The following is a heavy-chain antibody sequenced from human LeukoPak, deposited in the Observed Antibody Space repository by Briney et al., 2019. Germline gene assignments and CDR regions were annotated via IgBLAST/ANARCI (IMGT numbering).Heavy chain of an antibody. CDR2: VYHSGST. J-gene: IGHJ4*02. D-gene: IGHD3-3*01. CDR1: GGSINNYY. Sequence: SETLSLTCTVSGGSINNYYSSWIRQPPGKGLEWIGYVYHSGSTNGNPSLKSRVTISVDTSKNQFSLKLSSVTAADTAVYYCARKLRFLDPFDYWGQGTLVTVSS. V-gene: IGHV4-59*08. CDR3: ARKLRFLDPFDY.